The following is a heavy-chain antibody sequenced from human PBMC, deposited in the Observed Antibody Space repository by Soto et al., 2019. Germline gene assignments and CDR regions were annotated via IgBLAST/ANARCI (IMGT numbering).Heavy chain of an antibody. CDR3: AKIRDTHCGGDCNSYFKR. J-gene: IGHJ1*01. V-gene: IGHV3-23*04. CDR2: ITSGGNT. D-gene: IGHD2-21*02. Sequence: EVQLVESGGGLVQPGGSLRLSCAASGFTFSSYGMNWVRQAPGKGLEWVSGITSGGNTYYAAAVKGRFTISRDTSKNTLYRRMHRLRDQVTVRYYSAKIRDTHCGGDCNSYFKRWGQCNLVIVSP. CDR1: GFTFSSYG.